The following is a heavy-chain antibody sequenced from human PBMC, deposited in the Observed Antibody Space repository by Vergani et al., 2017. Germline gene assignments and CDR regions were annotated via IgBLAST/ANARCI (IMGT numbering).Heavy chain of an antibody. CDR2: IIPIFGTA. D-gene: IGHD2-15*01. CDR1: GGTFSSYA. CDR3: ARDRRYCSGGSCYSGYYYYYGMDV. Sequence: QVQLVQSGAEVKKPGSSVKVSCKASGGTFSSYAISWVRQAPGQGLEWMGRIIPIFGTANYAQKFQGRVTITADESTSTAYMELSSLRSEDTAVYYCARDRRYCSGGSCYSGYYYYYGMDVWGQGTTVTVSS. J-gene: IGHJ6*02. V-gene: IGHV1-69*18.